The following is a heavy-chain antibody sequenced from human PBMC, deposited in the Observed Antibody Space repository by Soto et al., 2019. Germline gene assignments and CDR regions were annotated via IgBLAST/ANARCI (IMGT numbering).Heavy chain of an antibody. V-gene: IGHV1-69*01. Sequence: QVQLVQSGAEVKKPGSSVKVSCKASGGTFSSYAISWVRQAPGQGLEWMGGIIPIFGTANYAQKFQGRVTITADESTSTAYMELRSLRSEDTAVYYCSVVLASPRVYYYGMDVWGQGTTVTVSS. J-gene: IGHJ6*02. CDR3: SVVLASPRVYYYGMDV. CDR2: IIPIFGTA. D-gene: IGHD3-3*01. CDR1: GGTFSSYA.